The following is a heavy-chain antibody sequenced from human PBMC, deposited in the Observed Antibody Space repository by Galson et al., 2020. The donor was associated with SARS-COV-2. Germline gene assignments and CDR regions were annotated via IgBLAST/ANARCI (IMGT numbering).Heavy chain of an antibody. D-gene: IGHD3-10*01. J-gene: IGHJ4*02. CDR1: GGSFSGDY. V-gene: IGHV4-34*01. CDR3: ARGQGYYGSGSKQFDY. CDR2: INHSGST. Sequence: SETLSLTCAVYGGSFSGDYWSWIRQPPGKGLEWIGEINHSGSTNYNPSLKSRVTISVDTSKNQFSLKLSSVTAADTAVYYCARGQGYYGSGSKQFDYWGQGTLVTVSS.